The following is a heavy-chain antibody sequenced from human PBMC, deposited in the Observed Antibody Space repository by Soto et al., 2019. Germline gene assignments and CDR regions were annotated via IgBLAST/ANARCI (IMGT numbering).Heavy chain of an antibody. CDR2: IKQDGSEK. J-gene: IGHJ6*02. V-gene: IGHV3-7*05. CDR1: GFTFSSYW. CDR3: ARCYGDYYYYGMDV. D-gene: IGHD4-17*01. Sequence: GGSLRLSCAASGFTFSSYWMSWVRQAPGKGLEWVANIKQDGSEKYYVDSVKGRFTISRDNAKNSLYLQMNSLRAEDTAVYYCARCYGDYYYYGMDVWGQGTTVTVSS.